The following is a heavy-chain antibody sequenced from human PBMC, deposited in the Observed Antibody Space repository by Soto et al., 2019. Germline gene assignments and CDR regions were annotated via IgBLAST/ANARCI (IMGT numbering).Heavy chain of an antibody. V-gene: IGHV3-30*18. CDR3: AKLPYGDYASFDY. Sequence: QVQLVESGGGVVQPGRSLRLSCAASGFTFSTYGMHWVRQAPGKGLEWVAVISYDGSNKYYADCVKGRFTISRDNSKNTLYLQMNSLRAENTDVYYCAKLPYGDYASFDYWGQGTLVTVSS. D-gene: IGHD4-17*01. J-gene: IGHJ4*02. CDR2: ISYDGSNK. CDR1: GFTFSTYG.